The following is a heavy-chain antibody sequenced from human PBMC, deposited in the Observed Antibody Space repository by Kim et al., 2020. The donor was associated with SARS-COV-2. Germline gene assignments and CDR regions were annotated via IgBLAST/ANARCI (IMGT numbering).Heavy chain of an antibody. J-gene: IGHJ3*02. CDR1: GGSFSGYY. CDR3: ARIEPWDDYGGNSAYDAFDI. CDR2: INHSGST. V-gene: IGHV4-34*01. Sequence: SETLSLTCAVYGGSFSGYYWSWIRQPPGKGLEWIGEINHSGSTNYNPSLKSRVTISVDTSKNQFSLKLSSVTAADTAVYYCARIEPWDDYGGNSAYDAFDIWGQGTMVTVSS. D-gene: IGHD4-17*01.